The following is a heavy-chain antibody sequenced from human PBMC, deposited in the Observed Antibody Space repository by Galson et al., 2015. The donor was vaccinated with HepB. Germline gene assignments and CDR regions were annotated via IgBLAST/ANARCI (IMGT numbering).Heavy chain of an antibody. CDR3: ATVLLVGIAAAGTTHGVFWFDP. CDR2: FDPEDGET. V-gene: IGHV1-24*01. CDR1: GYTLTELS. D-gene: IGHD6-13*01. J-gene: IGHJ5*02. Sequence: SVKVSCKVSGYTLTELSMHWVRQAPGKGLEWMGGFDPEDGETIYAQKFQGRVTMTEDTSTDTAYMELSSLRSEDTAVYYCATVLLVGIAAAGTTHGVFWFDPWGQGTLVTVSS.